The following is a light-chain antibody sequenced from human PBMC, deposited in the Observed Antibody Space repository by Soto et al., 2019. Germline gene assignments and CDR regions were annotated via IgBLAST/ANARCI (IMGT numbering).Light chain of an antibody. CDR3: SSYTTSNTRQIV. CDR2: DFT. Sequence: QSALTQPASVSGSPGQSITISCTGTSSDVGGYNYVSCYQHHPGKAPKLIIYDFTNRPSGVSNPFSGSKSGNTASLTISGLQPEDEADYYCSSYTTSNTRQIVFGTGTKLTVL. CDR1: SSDVGGYNY. V-gene: IGLV2-14*03. J-gene: IGLJ1*01.